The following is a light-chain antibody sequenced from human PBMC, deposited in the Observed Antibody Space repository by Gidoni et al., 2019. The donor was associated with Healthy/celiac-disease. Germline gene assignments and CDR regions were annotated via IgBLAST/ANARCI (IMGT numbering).Light chain of an antibody. V-gene: IGKV3-11*01. J-gene: IGKJ3*01. Sequence: EIVLTQSPATLSLSPGERATLSCRASQSVSSYFAWYQQKPGQAPRLLIYDASNRATGIPARFSGSGSGTDFTLTISSLGPEDFAVYYCQQRSNWPLFTFXPXTKVDIK. CDR1: QSVSSY. CDR2: DAS. CDR3: QQRSNWPLFT.